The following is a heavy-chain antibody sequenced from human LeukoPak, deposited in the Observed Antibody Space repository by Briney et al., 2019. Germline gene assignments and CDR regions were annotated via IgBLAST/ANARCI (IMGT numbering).Heavy chain of an antibody. CDR2: IYPGDSDT. CDR1: GYSFTSYW. J-gene: IGHJ4*02. CDR3: ARALTGQLRYFDWDPPLVFDY. V-gene: IGHV5-51*01. D-gene: IGHD3-9*01. Sequence: GESLKISCKGSGYSFTSYWIGWVRQMPGKGLEWMGIIYPGDSDTRYSPSFQGQVTISADKSISTAYLQWSSLRAEDTAVYYCARALTGQLRYFDWDPPLVFDYWGQGTLVTVSS.